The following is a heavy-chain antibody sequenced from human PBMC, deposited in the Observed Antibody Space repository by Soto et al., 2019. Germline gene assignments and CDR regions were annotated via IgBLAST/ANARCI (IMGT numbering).Heavy chain of an antibody. V-gene: IGHV3-23*01. Sequence: SXRXSCAASGFAFSXYAIHLFLQAPGKGLEWVSSISTSIDATYYSDSVKGRFTISRDDSKKTLYLQINSLRAEYSDVYYFAKDRTVAARNFDYWGQGTQGTVS. D-gene: IGHD6-6*01. J-gene: IGHJ4*02. CDR3: AKDRTVAARNFDY. CDR1: GFAFSXYA. CDR2: ISTSIDAT.